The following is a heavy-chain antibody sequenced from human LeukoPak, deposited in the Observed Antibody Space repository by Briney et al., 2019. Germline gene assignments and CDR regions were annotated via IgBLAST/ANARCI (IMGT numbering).Heavy chain of an antibody. D-gene: IGHD3-10*01. J-gene: IGHJ4*02. V-gene: IGHV3-7*03. CDR3: AKAGSYSWYFPFDD. CDR1: GFTFSSYW. CDR2: IKQDGSEK. Sequence: GGSLRLSCAASGFTFSSYWMSWVRQAPGKGLEWVANIKQDGSEKYYVDSVKGRFTISRDNAKNSLYLQMDSLRPEDMAFYYCAKAGSYSWYFPFDDWGQGTLVTVSS.